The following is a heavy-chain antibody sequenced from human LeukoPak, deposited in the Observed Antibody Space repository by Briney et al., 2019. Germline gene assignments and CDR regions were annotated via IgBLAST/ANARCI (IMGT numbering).Heavy chain of an antibody. CDR3: ARGYSSGWYHY. CDR2: ISDSGGRT. V-gene: IGHV3-23*01. Sequence: GGSLRLSCVASRFTFSSYAMSWVRQAPGKGLEWVSTISDSGGRTYYADSVKGRFTISRDNAKNSLYLQMNSLRAEDTAVYYCARGYSSGWYHYWGQGTLVTVSS. D-gene: IGHD6-19*01. CDR1: RFTFSSYA. J-gene: IGHJ4*02.